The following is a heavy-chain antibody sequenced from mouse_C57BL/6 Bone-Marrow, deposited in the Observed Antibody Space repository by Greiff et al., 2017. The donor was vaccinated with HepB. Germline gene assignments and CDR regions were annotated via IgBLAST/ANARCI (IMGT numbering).Heavy chain of an antibody. CDR2: ISYDGSN. Sequence: EVKLMESGPGLVKPSQSLSLTCSVTGYSITSGYYWNWIRQFPGNKLEWMGYISYDGSNNYNPSLKNRISITRDTSKNQFFLKLNSVTTEDTATYYCAREHYYGSSPYYYAMDYWGQGTSVTVSS. CDR3: AREHYYGSSPYYYAMDY. CDR1: GYSITSGYY. V-gene: IGHV3-6*01. D-gene: IGHD1-1*01. J-gene: IGHJ4*01.